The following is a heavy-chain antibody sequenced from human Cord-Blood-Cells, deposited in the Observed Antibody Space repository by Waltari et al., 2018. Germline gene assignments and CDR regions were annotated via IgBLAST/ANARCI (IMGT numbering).Heavy chain of an antibody. CDR1: GATFSSYA. V-gene: IGHV1-69*01. D-gene: IGHD6-13*01. J-gene: IGHJ3*02. CDR3: ARDGASSWYAFDI. Sequence: QVQLVQSGAEVKQPVSSVKVSCKSSGATFSSYAISWVRQAPGQGLEWMGGIIPIFGTANYAQKFQGRVTITADESTSTAYMELSSLRSEDTAVYYCARDGASSWYAFDIWGQGTMVTVSS. CDR2: IIPIFGTA.